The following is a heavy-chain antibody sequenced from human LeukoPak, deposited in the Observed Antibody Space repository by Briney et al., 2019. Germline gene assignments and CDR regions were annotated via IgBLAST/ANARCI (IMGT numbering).Heavy chain of an antibody. CDR1: GYTFTGYY. V-gene: IGHV1-2*04. Sequence: ASVKVSCKASGYTFTGYYMHWVRQAPGQGLEWMGWINPNSGGTNYAQKFQGWVTMTRDTSISTAYMELSRLRSDDTAVYYCARAVSYCGGGCYAEDAFDIWGQGTMVTVSS. CDR2: INPNSGGT. J-gene: IGHJ3*02. D-gene: IGHD2-21*02. CDR3: ARAVSYCGGGCYAEDAFDI.